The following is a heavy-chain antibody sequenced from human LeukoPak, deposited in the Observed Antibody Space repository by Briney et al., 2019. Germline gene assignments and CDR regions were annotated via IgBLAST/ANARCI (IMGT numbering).Heavy chain of an antibody. CDR3: ARQGTYSSAIGMGY. D-gene: IGHD6-19*01. V-gene: IGHV1-46*02. CDR2: INPSGGSA. CDR1: GYTFNNHY. Sequence: ASVKVSCKASGYTFNNHYMYWVRQAPGQGLEWMGVINPSGGSASYAQKFQGRVTMTRDTSTRTVYMEVNSLRSEDTAVYYCARQGTYSSAIGMGYWGQGTLVTVSS. J-gene: IGHJ4*02.